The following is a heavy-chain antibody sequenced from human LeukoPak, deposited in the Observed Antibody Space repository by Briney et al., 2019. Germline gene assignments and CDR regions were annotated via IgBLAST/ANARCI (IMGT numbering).Heavy chain of an antibody. D-gene: IGHD3-9*01. CDR1: GFTFSSYA. Sequence: PGGSLRLSCAASGFTFSSYAMSWVRQAPGKGLEWVSAISGSGGSTYCADSVKGRFTISRDNSKNTLYLQMNSLRAEDTAVYYCAKALTSPYYDILTGYLYYYYFDYWGQGTLVTVSS. J-gene: IGHJ4*02. CDR2: ISGSGGST. V-gene: IGHV3-23*01. CDR3: AKALTSPYYDILTGYLYYYYFDY.